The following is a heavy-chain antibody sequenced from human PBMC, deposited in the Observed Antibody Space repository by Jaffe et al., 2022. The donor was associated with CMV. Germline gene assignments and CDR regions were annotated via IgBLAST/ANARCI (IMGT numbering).Heavy chain of an antibody. Sequence: EVQLLESGGGLVQPGGSLRLSCAASGFTFSSYAMSWVRQAPGKGLEWVSAISGSGGSTYYADSVKGRFTISRDNSKNTLYLQMNSLRAEDTAVYYCAKGAWYYDSSGYYRQRYFDLWGRGTLVTVSS. V-gene: IGHV3-23*01. D-gene: IGHD3-22*01. J-gene: IGHJ2*01. CDR1: GFTFSSYA. CDR3: AKGAWYYDSSGYYRQRYFDL. CDR2: ISGSGGST.